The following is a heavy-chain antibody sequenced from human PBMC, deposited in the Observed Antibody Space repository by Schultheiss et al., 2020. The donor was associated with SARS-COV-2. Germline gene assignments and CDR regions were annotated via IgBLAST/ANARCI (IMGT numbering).Heavy chain of an antibody. Sequence: GGSLRLSCAASGFTFSSYAMSWVRQAPGKGLEWVSYISSSSSTIYYADSVKGRFTISRDNSKNTLYLQMNSLRAEDTAVYYCARDEYQLPDDAFDIWGQGTMVTVS. CDR1: GFTFSSYA. J-gene: IGHJ3*02. V-gene: IGHV3-48*01. CDR3: ARDEYQLPDDAFDI. CDR2: ISSSSSTI. D-gene: IGHD2-2*01.